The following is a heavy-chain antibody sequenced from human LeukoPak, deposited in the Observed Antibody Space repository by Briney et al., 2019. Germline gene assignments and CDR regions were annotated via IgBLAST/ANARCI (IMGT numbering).Heavy chain of an antibody. J-gene: IGHJ4*02. Sequence: SETLSLTCTVSGGSISSYYWGWIRQPPGKELEWIGYILYSGTTNSNPSLKSRVTISVDTSKNQISLKLSSVTAADTAVYYCARMGGYSGYATHWGQGTLVTVSS. CDR1: GGSISSYY. CDR2: ILYSGTT. V-gene: IGHV4-59*08. CDR3: ARMGGYSGYATH. D-gene: IGHD5-12*01.